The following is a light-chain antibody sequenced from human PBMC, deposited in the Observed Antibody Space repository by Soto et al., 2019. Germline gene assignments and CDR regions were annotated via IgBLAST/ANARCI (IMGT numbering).Light chain of an antibody. CDR2: DAS. J-gene: IGKJ4*01. Sequence: DIQMTQSPSTLSPSVGDRVTITCRASQSISSWLAWYQQKPGKAPKLLIYDASSLESGVPSRFSGSGSGTEFTLTISSLQPDDFATYYCQQYNSYSPLTFGGGTKVDI. CDR1: QSISSW. V-gene: IGKV1-5*01. CDR3: QQYNSYSPLT.